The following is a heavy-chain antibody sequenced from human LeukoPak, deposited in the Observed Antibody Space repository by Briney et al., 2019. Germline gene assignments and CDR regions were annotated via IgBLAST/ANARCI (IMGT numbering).Heavy chain of an antibody. CDR2: ISSSSSYI. D-gene: IGHD1-7*01. J-gene: IGHJ3*02. Sequence: GGSLRLSCAASGFTFSSYNMNWVRQAPGKGLEWVSSISSSSSYIYYADSVKGRFTISRDNAKYSLYLQMNSLRAEDTAVYYCARGTTSRALDVSDIWGQGTMVTVSS. V-gene: IGHV3-21*01. CDR3: ARGTTSRALDVSDI. CDR1: GFTFSSYN.